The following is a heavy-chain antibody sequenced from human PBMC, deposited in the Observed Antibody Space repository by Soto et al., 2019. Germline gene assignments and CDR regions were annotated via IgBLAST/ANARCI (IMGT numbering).Heavy chain of an antibody. CDR2: VYYTRST. Sequence: SETLSLTCSASGGSISGSYWSWLRQSPGKGQEWLGYVYYTRSTTYSPYLRSRVSISVDTSKNEFSLRLSSVTAADTAVYFCARSAAVAGAHFDYWGQGTKVTAPQ. J-gene: IGHJ4*02. D-gene: IGHD6-19*01. V-gene: IGHV4-59*01. CDR3: ARSAAVAGAHFDY. CDR1: GGSISGSY.